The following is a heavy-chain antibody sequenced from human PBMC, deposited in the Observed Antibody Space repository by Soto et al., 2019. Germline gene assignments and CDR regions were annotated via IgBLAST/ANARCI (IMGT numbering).Heavy chain of an antibody. CDR1: GGSISSGAYY. CDR3: AILMSKSGSTSYVFDY. V-gene: IGHV4-31*03. CDR2: IYYSGNT. Sequence: SETLSLTCTVSGGSISSGAYYWSWIRQHPGKGLEWIGYIYYSGNTEYNSSLKSRIIVSLDTSKNQFFLTLNSVTAADTAVYFCAILMSKSGSTSYVFDYWGQGILVTVSS. D-gene: IGHD3-10*01. J-gene: IGHJ4*02.